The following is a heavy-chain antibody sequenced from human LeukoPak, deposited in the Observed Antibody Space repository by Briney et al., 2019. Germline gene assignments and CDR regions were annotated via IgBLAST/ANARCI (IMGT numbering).Heavy chain of an antibody. D-gene: IGHD3-22*01. CDR2: INPSGGST. CDR3: ATDYYDSSRTDY. V-gene: IGHV1-46*01. J-gene: IGHJ4*02. CDR1: GYTFTGYY. Sequence: ASVKVSCKASGYTFTGYYMHWVRQAPGQGLEWMGWINPSGGSTSYAQKFQGRVTMTRDTSTSTVYMELSSLRSEDTAVYYCATDYYDSSRTDYWGQGTLVTVSS.